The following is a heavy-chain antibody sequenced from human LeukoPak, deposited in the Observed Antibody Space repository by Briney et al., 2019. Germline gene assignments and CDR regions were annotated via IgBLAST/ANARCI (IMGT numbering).Heavy chain of an antibody. Sequence: SETLSLTCTVSGGSISSGGYYWSWIRQHPGKGLEWIGYIYYSGSTYYNPSLKSRVTISVDTSKNQFSLKLSSVTAADTAVYYCARGIYSNYAVWGQGTLVTVSS. CDR3: ARGIYSNYAV. J-gene: IGHJ4*02. CDR1: GGSISSGGYY. CDR2: IYYSGST. D-gene: IGHD4-11*01. V-gene: IGHV4-31*03.